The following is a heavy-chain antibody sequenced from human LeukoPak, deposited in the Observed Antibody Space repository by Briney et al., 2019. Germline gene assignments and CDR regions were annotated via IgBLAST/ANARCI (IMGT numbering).Heavy chain of an antibody. V-gene: IGHV4-34*01. CDR1: GGSFSGYY. D-gene: IGHD3-22*01. Sequence: SETLSLTCAVYGGSFSGYYWSWIRQPPGKGLEWIGEINHSGSTNYNPSLKSRVTISVDTSKNQFSLKLSSVTAADTAVYYCARDPEKEGYDSSGAYYYYYMDVWGKGTTVTISS. CDR2: INHSGST. CDR3: ARDPEKEGYDSSGAYYYYYMDV. J-gene: IGHJ6*03.